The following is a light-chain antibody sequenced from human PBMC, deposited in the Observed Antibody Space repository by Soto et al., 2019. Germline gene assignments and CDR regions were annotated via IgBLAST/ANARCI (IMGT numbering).Light chain of an antibody. CDR2: GAS. CDR1: QSVSGSY. CDR3: QQYGSSLTWT. J-gene: IGKJ1*01. V-gene: IGKV3-20*01. Sequence: PRERAPLSCWARQSVSGSYVAWYQHTPGQAPRLLIYGASSRASGIPDMFSGTVSGTDFTLTIRRLGPEDFAVYYCQQYGSSLTWTFGQGSNVAIK.